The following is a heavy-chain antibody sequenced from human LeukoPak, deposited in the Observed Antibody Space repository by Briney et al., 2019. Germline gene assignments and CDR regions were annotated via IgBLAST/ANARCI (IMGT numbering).Heavy chain of an antibody. CDR2: IYTSGST. V-gene: IGHV4-61*02. J-gene: IGHJ3*02. D-gene: IGHD2-15*01. Sequence: SETLSLTCTVSGGSISSGTYYWTWIRQPAGKGLEWIGRIYTSGSTNYNPSLKSRVTMSVDKSKNQFSLKLNSVTAADTAVYYCAREACSSGTCDAFDIWGQGTMVTVSS. CDR3: AREACSSGTCDAFDI. CDR1: GGSISSGTYY.